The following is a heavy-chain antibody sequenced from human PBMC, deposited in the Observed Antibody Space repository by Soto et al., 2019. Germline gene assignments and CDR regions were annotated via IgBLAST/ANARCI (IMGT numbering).Heavy chain of an antibody. CDR1: GLSIRSYY. Sequence: PSETLSLTCTVSGLSIRSYYWSWIRQPPGKGLEWIGYIYYSGSTNYNPSLKSRVTISVDTSKNQFSLKLSSVTAADTAVYYCARSDGRYWGQGTLVTVSS. J-gene: IGHJ4*02. CDR3: ARSDGRY. V-gene: IGHV4-59*01. CDR2: IYYSGST.